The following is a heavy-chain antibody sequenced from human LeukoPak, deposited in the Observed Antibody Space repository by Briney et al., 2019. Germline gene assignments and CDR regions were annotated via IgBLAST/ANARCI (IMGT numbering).Heavy chain of an antibody. V-gene: IGHV3-74*01. CDR2: INSHGSST. J-gene: IGHJ4*02. CDR1: GFTFSSYW. Sequence: PGGSLRLSCLASGFTFSSYWMHWVRQAPGKGLVWVSRINSHGSSTNYADSVKGRFTISRDNAKNTMYLQVNSLRAEDTAVYYCARVGATTWYWGQGTLVTVSS. CDR3: ARVGATTWY. D-gene: IGHD1-26*01.